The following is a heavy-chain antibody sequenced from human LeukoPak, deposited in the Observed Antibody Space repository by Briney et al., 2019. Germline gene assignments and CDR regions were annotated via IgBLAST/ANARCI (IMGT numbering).Heavy chain of an antibody. V-gene: IGHV3-30-3*01. Sequence: GRSLRLSCAASGFTFSSYAMHWVRQAPGKGLEWVAVISYDGSNKYYADSVKGRFTISRDNSKNTLYLQMNSLRAEDTAVYYCARVRGRKGPFDYWSQGTLVTVSS. CDR1: GFTFSSYA. CDR3: ARVRGRKGPFDY. J-gene: IGHJ4*02. CDR2: ISYDGSNK. D-gene: IGHD1-26*01.